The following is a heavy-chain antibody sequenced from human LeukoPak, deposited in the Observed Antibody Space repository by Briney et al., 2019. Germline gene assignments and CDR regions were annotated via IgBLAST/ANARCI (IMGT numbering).Heavy chain of an antibody. J-gene: IGHJ4*02. Sequence: ASVKVSCKVCVCTHTELPMHCVRQAPGKGLEWMGGFDPEDGETIYAQKFQGRVTMTEDTSTDTAYMELSSLRSEDTAVYYCGLVRSGSLTYWGQGPLVTVSS. CDR1: VCTHTELP. D-gene: IGHD3-22*01. V-gene: IGHV1-24*01. CDR2: FDPEDGET. CDR3: GLVRSGSLTY.